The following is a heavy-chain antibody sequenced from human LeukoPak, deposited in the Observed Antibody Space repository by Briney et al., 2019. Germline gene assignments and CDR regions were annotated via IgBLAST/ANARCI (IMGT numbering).Heavy chain of an antibody. Sequence: GGSLRLSCTASGFTFGDYGMSWVRQAPGKGLEWVANINEDGSEKYYVDSVKGRFTISRDNSKNSLYLQLNSLRVEDTAVYYCARDEVAALGYWGQGTLVTVSS. CDR2: INEDGSEK. J-gene: IGHJ4*02. D-gene: IGHD6-19*01. V-gene: IGHV3-7*01. CDR3: ARDEVAALGY. CDR1: GFTFGDYG.